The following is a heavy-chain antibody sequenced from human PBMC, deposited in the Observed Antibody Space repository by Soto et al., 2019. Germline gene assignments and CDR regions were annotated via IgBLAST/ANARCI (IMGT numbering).Heavy chain of an antibody. CDR2: IQNTGGT. V-gene: IGHV4-34*01. D-gene: IGHD1-1*01. J-gene: IGHJ6*04. CDR3: ARSRNLDV. CDR1: GGSFSENH. Sequence: QVQVQQWGAGLLKPSETLSLTCAVYGGSFSENHWSWIRQPPGKGLEWIGEIQNTGGTNYSPSLKRRVTISVDRSKNQLSLSMAAVSAADTAVYDCARSRNLDVWSDGTTVIVSS.